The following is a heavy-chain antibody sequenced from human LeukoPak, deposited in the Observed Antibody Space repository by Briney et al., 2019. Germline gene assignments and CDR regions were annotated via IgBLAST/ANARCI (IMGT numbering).Heavy chain of an antibody. J-gene: IGHJ3*02. CDR1: GLTFSSHW. Sequence: GSLRLSCAASGLTFSSHWMHWVRQAPGKGLEWVSAISGSGGSTYYADSVKGRFTISRDNSKNTLYLQMNSLRAEDTAVYYCAKWGDYDGAFDIWGQGTMVTVSS. CDR2: ISGSGGST. V-gene: IGHV3-23*01. CDR3: AKWGDYDGAFDI. D-gene: IGHD4-23*01.